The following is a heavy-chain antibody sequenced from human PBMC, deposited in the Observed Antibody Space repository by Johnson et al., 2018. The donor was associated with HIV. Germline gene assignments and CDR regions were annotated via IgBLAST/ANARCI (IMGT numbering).Heavy chain of an antibody. CDR3: TTAGLRYFDWFTGAFDI. D-gene: IGHD3-9*01. V-gene: IGHV3-15*01. CDR1: GFTFSDYY. J-gene: IGHJ3*02. Sequence: VQLVESGGGVVQPGRSLRLSCAASGFTFSDYYMSWVRQAPGKGLEWVGRIKSKTDGGTTDYAAPVKGRFTISRDDSKNTLYLQMNSRKTEDTAVYYCTTAGLRYFDWFTGAFDIWGQGTMVTVSS. CDR2: IKSKTDGGTT.